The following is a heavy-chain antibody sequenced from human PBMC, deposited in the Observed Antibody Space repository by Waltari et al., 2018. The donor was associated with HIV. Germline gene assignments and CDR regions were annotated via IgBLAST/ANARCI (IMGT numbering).Heavy chain of an antibody. CDR1: GFTFSSYG. CDR2: IWYDGSNK. D-gene: IGHD5-18*01. V-gene: IGHV3-33*01. J-gene: IGHJ4*02. CDR3: AREGIQLWPLDY. Sequence: QVQLVESGGGVVQPGRSLRLSCAASGFTFSSYGMHWVRQAPGTGLGWVAVIWYDGSNKYYADSVKGRLTISRDTSKSTLYLQMNSLRAEDTAVYYWAREGIQLWPLDYWGQGTLVTVSS.